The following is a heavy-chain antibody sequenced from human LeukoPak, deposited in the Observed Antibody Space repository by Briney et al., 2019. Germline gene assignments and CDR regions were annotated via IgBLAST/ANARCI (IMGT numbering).Heavy chain of an antibody. D-gene: IGHD6-13*01. CDR3: ARGWIRQQLVRIHYGMDV. V-gene: IGHV3-48*03. CDR2: ISSSGSTI. J-gene: IGHJ6*02. Sequence: GGSLRLSCAASGFTFSSCEMNWVRQAPGKGLEWVSYISSSGSTIYYADSVKGRFTISRDNAKNSLYLQMNSLRAEDTAVYYCARGWIRQQLVRIHYGMDVWGQGTTVTVSS. CDR1: GFTFSSCE.